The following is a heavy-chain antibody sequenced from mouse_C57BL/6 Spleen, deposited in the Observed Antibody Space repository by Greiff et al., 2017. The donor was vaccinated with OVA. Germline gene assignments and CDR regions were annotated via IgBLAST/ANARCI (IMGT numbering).Heavy chain of an antibody. CDR1: GYTFTSYN. CDR2: IYPGNGDT. D-gene: IGHD2-2*01. J-gene: IGHJ2*01. Sequence: QVQLKESGAELVRPGASVKMSCKASGYTFTSYNMHWVKQTPRQGLEWIGAIYPGNGDTSYNQKFKGKATLTVDKSSSTAYMQLSSLTSEDSAVYFCARGYGYDDYFDYWGQGTTLTVSS. V-gene: IGHV1-12*01. CDR3: ARGYGYDDYFDY.